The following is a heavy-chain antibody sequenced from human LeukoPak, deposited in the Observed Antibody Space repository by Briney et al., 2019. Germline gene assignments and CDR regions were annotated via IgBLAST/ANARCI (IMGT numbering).Heavy chain of an antibody. D-gene: IGHD4-17*01. V-gene: IGHV1-24*01. CDR1: GYTLTELS. J-gene: IGHJ6*02. CDR2: FDPEDGET. CDR3: ATLGSTVTREGMDV. Sequence: GASVKVSCKVSGYTLTELSMHWVRQAHGKGLEWMGGFDPEDGETIYAQKFQGRVTMTEDTSTDTAYMELSSLRSEDTAVYYCATLGSTVTREGMDVWGQGTTVTVSS.